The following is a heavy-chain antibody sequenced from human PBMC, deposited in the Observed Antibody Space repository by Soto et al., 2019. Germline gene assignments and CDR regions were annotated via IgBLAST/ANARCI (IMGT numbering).Heavy chain of an antibody. Sequence: EVQLVESGGGVIQPGGSLRLSCAASGFAVSSKYMTWVRQAPGKGLEWVSVIYCGGTTYYADSVKGRFTISRDTSKNTLYLQINSLRAEDTAVYYCVQTTGWPGFDFWGQGTLVTVSS. J-gene: IGHJ4*02. V-gene: IGHV3-53*01. CDR2: IYCGGTT. CDR1: GFAVSSKY. D-gene: IGHD6-19*01. CDR3: VQTTGWPGFDF.